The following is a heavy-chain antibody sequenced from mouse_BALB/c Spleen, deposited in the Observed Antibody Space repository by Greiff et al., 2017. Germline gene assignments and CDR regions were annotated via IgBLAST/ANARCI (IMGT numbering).Heavy chain of an antibody. Sequence: QVQLQQPGAELVKPGASVKMSCKASGYTFTSYNMHWVKQTPGQGLEWIGAIYPGNGDTSYNQKFKGKATLTADKSSSTAYMQLSSLTSEDSAVYYCARKKYGNYAYAMDYWGQGTSDTVSS. J-gene: IGHJ4*01. CDR3: ARKKYGNYAYAMDY. CDR2: IYPGNGDT. D-gene: IGHD2-10*02. V-gene: IGHV1-12*01. CDR1: GYTFTSYN.